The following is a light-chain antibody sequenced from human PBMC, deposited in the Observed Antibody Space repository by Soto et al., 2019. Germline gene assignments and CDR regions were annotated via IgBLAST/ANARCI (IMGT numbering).Light chain of an antibody. Sequence: EIVLPQSPGTLSLSPGERATLSCRASQSVSSSYLAWYQQKPGQAPRLLIYGASSRATGIPDRFSGSGSGTDFTLTINRLEPEDFAVYYWQEYGSSLYTFGQGTKLEVK. V-gene: IGKV3-20*01. CDR2: GAS. J-gene: IGKJ2*01. CDR1: QSVSSSY. CDR3: QEYGSSLYT.